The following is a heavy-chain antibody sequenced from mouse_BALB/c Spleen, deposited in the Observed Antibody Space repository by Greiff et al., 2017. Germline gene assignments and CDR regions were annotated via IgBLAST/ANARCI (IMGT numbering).Heavy chain of an antibody. CDR2: ISYSGST. Sequence: EVQLVESGPGLVKPSQSLSLTCTVTGYSITSDYAWNWIRQFPGNKLEWMGYISYSGSTSYNPSLKSRISITRDTSKNQFFLQLNSVTTEDTATYYCARGLLRYLFDYWGQGTTLTVSS. V-gene: IGHV3-2*02. CDR1: GYSITSDYA. J-gene: IGHJ2*01. CDR3: ARGLLRYLFDY. D-gene: IGHD1-1*01.